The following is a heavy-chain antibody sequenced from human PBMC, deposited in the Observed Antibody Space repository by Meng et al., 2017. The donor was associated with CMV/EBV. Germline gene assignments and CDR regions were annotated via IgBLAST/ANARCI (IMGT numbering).Heavy chain of an antibody. J-gene: IGHJ6*02. CDR1: GDSVSSNSAA. D-gene: IGHD6-13*01. CDR3: AREEAAAGRTNYYYYGMDV. CDR2: TYYRSKWYN. Sequence: SQTLSLTCAISGDSVSSNSAAWNWIRQSPSRGLEWLGRTYYRSKWYNDYAVSVKSRITINPDTSKNQFSLQLNSVTPEDTAVYYCAREEAAAGRTNYYYYGMDVWGQGTTVTSP. V-gene: IGHV6-1*01.